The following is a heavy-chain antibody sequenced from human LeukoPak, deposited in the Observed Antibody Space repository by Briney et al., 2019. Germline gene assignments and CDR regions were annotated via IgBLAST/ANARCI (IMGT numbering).Heavy chain of an antibody. J-gene: IGHJ3*02. CDR1: GYTFTSYY. V-gene: IGHV1-46*01. CDR2: INPSGGST. D-gene: IGHD1-26*01. Sequence: ASVKVSCKASGYTFTSYYMHWVRQAPGQGLEWMGIINPSGGSTSYAQKFQGRVTMTRDMSTSTVYMELSSLRSEDTAVYYCARVIVGATNFPPPPAFDIWGQGTMVTVSS. CDR3: ARVIVGATNFPPPPAFDI.